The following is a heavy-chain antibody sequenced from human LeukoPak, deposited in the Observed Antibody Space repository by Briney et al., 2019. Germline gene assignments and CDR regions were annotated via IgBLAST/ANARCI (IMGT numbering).Heavy chain of an antibody. D-gene: IGHD3-22*01. Sequence: PSQTLSLTCTVSGGSISSGGYYWSWIRQHPGKGLEWIGYIYYSGSTYYNPSLKSRVTISVDTSKNQFSLKLSSVTAADTAVYYCARGNTMIARAFDIWGQGTMVTVSS. CDR2: IYYSGST. CDR1: GGSISSGGYY. CDR3: ARGNTMIARAFDI. J-gene: IGHJ3*02. V-gene: IGHV4-31*03.